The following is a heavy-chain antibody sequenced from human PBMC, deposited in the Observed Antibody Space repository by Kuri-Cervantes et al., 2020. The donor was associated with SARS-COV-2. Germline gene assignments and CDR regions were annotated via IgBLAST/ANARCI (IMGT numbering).Heavy chain of an antibody. V-gene: IGHV4-61*02. CDR3: AKEEYYHFWSGYGAFDP. J-gene: IGHJ5*02. D-gene: IGHD3-3*01. Sequence: SETLSLTCTVSGDSINSDEYYWSWIRQPAGKGLEWIGRMYSSGTTKYNPSLKSRVTISADTSKTQFSLNLSSVTAADTAVYYCAKEEYYHFWSGYGAFDPWGQGTLVTVSS. CDR1: GDSINSDEYY. CDR2: MYSSGTT.